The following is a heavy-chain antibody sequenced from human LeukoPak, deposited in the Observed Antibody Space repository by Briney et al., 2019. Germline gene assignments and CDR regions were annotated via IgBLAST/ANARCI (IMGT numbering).Heavy chain of an antibody. V-gene: IGHV1-2*02. J-gene: IGHJ6*02. D-gene: IGHD6-6*01. CDR1: GYTFTGYY. CDR3: ARSSGSQLAPYYYGMDV. Sequence: ASVKVSCKASGYTFTGYYMHWVRQAPGQGLEWMGWINPNSGGTNYAQKFQGRVTMTRDTSIGTAYMELSRLRSDDTAVYYCARSSGSQLAPYYYGMDVWGQGTTVTVSS. CDR2: INPNSGGT.